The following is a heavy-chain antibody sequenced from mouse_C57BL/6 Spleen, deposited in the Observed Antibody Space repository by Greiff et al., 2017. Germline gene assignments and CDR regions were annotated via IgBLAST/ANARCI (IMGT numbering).Heavy chain of an antibody. V-gene: IGHV1-55*01. CDR3: ARSGGSSYGYFDY. CDR2: IYPGSGST. CDR1: GYTFTSYW. Sequence: QVQLQQPGAELVKPGASVKMSCKASGYTFTSYWITWVKQRPGQGLEWIGDIYPGSGSTTYNEKFKSKATLTVVTSSSTAYMQLSSLTSEDSAVYYCARSGGSSYGYFDYWGQGTTLTVSS. J-gene: IGHJ2*01. D-gene: IGHD1-1*01.